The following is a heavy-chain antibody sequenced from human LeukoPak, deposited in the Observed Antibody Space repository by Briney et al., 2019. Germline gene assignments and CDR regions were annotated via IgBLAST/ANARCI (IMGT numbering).Heavy chain of an antibody. CDR3: ARDRGYCSGNNCYRWFDP. V-gene: IGHV4-59*01. CDR2: FYYSGST. Sequence: SETLSLTCTVSGGSISSYSWSWIRLPPGKGLEWIGYFYYSGSTKYNPSLKSRVTISVDTSRNHFSLKLSSVTAADTAMYYCARDRGYCSGNNCYRWFDPWGQGTLVTVSS. D-gene: IGHD2-15*01. CDR1: GGSISSYS. J-gene: IGHJ5*02.